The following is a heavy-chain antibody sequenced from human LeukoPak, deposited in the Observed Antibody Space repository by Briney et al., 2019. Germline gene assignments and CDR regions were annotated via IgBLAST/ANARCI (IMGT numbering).Heavy chain of an antibody. D-gene: IGHD6-13*01. Sequence: GASVKVSCKASGYTFTSYDINWVRQAPGQGLEWMGWINTNTGNPTYAQGFTGRFVFSLDTSVSTAYLQISSLKAEDTAVYYCARYRYIAAAGNGAIDPWGQGTLVTVSS. CDR3: ARYRYIAAAGNGAIDP. V-gene: IGHV7-4-1*02. CDR2: INTNTGNP. J-gene: IGHJ5*02. CDR1: GYTFTSYD.